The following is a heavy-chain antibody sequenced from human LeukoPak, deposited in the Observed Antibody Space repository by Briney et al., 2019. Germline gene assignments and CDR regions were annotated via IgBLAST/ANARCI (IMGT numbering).Heavy chain of an antibody. CDR1: GYTFTGYY. D-gene: IGHD1-26*01. V-gene: IGHV1-2*02. CDR3: ARASGSYWWFDS. CDR2: INPNSGGT. Sequence: ASVKVSCKASGYTFTGYYMHWVRQAPGQGLEWMGWINPNSGGTNYAQKFQGRVTMTRDTSISTVCMELSRLRSDDTAVYYCARASGSYWWFDSWGQGTLVTVSS. J-gene: IGHJ5*01.